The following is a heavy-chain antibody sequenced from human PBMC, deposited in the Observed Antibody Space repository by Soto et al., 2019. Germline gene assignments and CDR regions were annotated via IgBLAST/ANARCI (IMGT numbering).Heavy chain of an antibody. CDR3: ARDGSRIAAAKSDYYYYGMDV. CDR2: TSAYNGNT. V-gene: IGHV1-18*01. CDR1: GYTFTSYG. Sequence: QVQLVQSGAEVKKPGASVKVSCEASGYTFTSYGITWVRQAPGQGLEWMGWTSAYNGNTNFAQKIQGRVTMTTDTSTSTAYMELRSLRSDDTAVYYCARDGSRIAAAKSDYYYYGMDVWGQGTTVTVSS. D-gene: IGHD6-13*01. J-gene: IGHJ6*02.